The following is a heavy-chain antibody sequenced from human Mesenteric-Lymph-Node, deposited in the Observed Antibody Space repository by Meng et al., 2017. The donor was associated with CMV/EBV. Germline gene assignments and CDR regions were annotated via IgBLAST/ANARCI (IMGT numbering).Heavy chain of an antibody. CDR3: ARAKLLSDGAQVFDY. CDR1: GYTFTGYY. V-gene: IGHV1-2*02. J-gene: IGHJ4*02. Sequence: ASVKVSCKASGYTFTGYYMHWLRQAPGQGLEWMGWINPNSGGTNYAQKFQGRVTMTRDTSISTAYMELSSLRSEDSAFYYCARAKLLSDGAQVFDYWGQGTLVTVSS. D-gene: IGHD3-10*01. CDR2: INPNSGGT.